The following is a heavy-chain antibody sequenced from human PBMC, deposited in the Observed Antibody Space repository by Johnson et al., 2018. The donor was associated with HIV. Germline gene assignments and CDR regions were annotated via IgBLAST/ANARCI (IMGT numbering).Heavy chain of an antibody. CDR3: ARVAVSTAAGGVPLDI. V-gene: IGHV3-30*04. CDR2: ISYDGSNK. CDR1: GFTFSSYA. Sequence: QVQLVESGGGLVKPGGCLRLSCAASGFTFSSYAMHWVRQAPGKGLEWVAIISYDGSNKYYADSVKGRFPISRDTSKNTLYLQMNSLSAEDTALYFCARVAVSTAAGGVPLDIWGPGTMVTVSA. J-gene: IGHJ3*02. D-gene: IGHD2-2*01.